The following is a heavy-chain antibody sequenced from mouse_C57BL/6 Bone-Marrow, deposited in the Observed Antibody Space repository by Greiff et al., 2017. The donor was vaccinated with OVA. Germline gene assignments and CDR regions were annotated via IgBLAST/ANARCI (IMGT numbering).Heavy chain of an antibody. CDR1: GFNIKDDY. CDR2: IDPENGDT. J-gene: IGHJ3*01. V-gene: IGHV14-4*01. Sequence: EVQLQQSGAELVRPGASVKLSCTASGFNIKDDYMHWVKQRPEQGLEWIGWIDPENGDTEYASKFQGKATITADTSSNTAYLQLSSLTSEDTAVYYCTTGTRAWCAYWGQGTLVTVSA. CDR3: TTGTRAWCAY. D-gene: IGHD2-14*01.